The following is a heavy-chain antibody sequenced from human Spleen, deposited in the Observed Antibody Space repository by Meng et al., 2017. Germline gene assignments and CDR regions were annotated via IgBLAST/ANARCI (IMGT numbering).Heavy chain of an antibody. CDR3: VRSSAWVRTGFDP. J-gene: IGHJ5*02. D-gene: IGHD6-19*01. CDR2: IGHSGFT. CDR1: GGSISTSGYY. Sequence: QVQLKESGPGLVKHSEALSSTCSVSGGSISTSGYYWGWIRQPPGKGLEWIGSIGHSGFTYYTPSLKSRVTVSIDTSRNQFSLWLTSVTAADTAVYYCVRSSAWVRTGFDPWGQGTLVTVSS. V-gene: IGHV4-39*01.